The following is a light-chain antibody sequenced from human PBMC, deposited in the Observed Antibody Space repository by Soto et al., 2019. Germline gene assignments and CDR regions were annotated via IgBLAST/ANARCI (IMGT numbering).Light chain of an antibody. J-gene: IGKJ4*01. CDR3: QRYNNWPLT. CDR2: AIS. CDR1: ESVTDN. V-gene: IGKV3D-15*01. Sequence: EIVLTQSPGTLSLSPGERATLSCRSSESVTDNQLAWYQQKPGQGPRLLIYAISTRATGVPDRFSGSRSGTEFTLTINSLQSEDFAVYYCQRYNNWPLTFGGGTKV.